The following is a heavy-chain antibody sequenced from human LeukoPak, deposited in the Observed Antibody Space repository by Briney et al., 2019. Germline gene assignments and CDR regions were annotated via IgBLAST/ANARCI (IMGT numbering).Heavy chain of an antibody. CDR1: GYSFTSYW. CDR2: IYPGDSDT. J-gene: IGHJ4*02. V-gene: IGHV5-51*01. D-gene: IGHD2-2*01. CDR3: ARLRYQLLSDGDEGDY. Sequence: GESLKISCKGSGYSFTSYWIGWVRQMPGKGLEWMGIIYPGDSDTRYSPSFQGQVTISADKSISTAYLQWSSLKASDTAMYYCARLRYQLLSDGDEGDYCGQGTLVTVSS.